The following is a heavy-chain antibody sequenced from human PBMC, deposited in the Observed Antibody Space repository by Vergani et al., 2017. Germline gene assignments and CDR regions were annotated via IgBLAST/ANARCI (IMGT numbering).Heavy chain of an antibody. J-gene: IGHJ5*01. CDR2: ISPKTGDT. D-gene: IGHD1-26*01. Sequence: QVQLMQSGPVMKKPGGSMKVSCQASESTFSDYNIHWGRQAPGQGLQWMGWISPKTGDTDDLQRFQDRVTMTRDASTKTVYLKMTRLTSDDTAIYYCAHSWNFGRRDWCDSWGPGTLVTVSS. CDR1: ESTFSDYN. V-gene: IGHV1-2*02. CDR3: AHSWNFGRRDWCDS.